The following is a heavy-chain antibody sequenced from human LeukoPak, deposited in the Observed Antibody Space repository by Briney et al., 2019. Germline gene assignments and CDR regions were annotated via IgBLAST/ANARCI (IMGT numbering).Heavy chain of an antibody. CDR2: IYYSGST. J-gene: IGHJ4*02. CDR1: GGSISSYY. Sequence: PSETLSLTCTVSGGSISSYYWSWIRQPPGKGLEWIGYIYYSGSTNYNPSLKSRVTISVDTSKNQFSLKLSSVTAADTAVYYCAREGWGYGSGGAFNYWGQGTLVTVSS. D-gene: IGHD3-10*01. CDR3: AREGWGYGSGGAFNY. V-gene: IGHV4-59*01.